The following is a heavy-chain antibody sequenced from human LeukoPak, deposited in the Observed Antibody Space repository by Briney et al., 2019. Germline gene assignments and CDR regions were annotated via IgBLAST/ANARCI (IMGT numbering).Heavy chain of an antibody. Sequence: PSGTLSLTCAVSGGSISSSNWWSWVRPPPGTGLEWICEIYHSGSTNYNPPLKSRVTISVDKSKNQFSLKLSSVTAADTAVYYCARAPVGCFGGRESAFDYWGQGTLVTVSS. CDR1: GGSISSSNW. CDR2: IYHSGST. CDR3: ARAPVGCFGGRESAFDY. J-gene: IGHJ4*02. V-gene: IGHV4-4*02. D-gene: IGHD3-10*01.